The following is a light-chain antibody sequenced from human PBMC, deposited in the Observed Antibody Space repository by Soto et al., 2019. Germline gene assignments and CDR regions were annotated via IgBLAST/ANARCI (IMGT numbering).Light chain of an antibody. J-gene: IGLJ3*02. CDR1: SSDIGSYNY. CDR3: GSYTSATTWV. Sequence: QAALTQPASVSGSPGQAITISCTGSSSDIGSYNYVSWYQQLPGKAPKLIIYEVSNRPSGVSDRFSGSKSGNTASLSISGLQTEDEADYYCGSYTSATTWVFGGGTQLTVL. CDR2: EVS. V-gene: IGLV2-14*03.